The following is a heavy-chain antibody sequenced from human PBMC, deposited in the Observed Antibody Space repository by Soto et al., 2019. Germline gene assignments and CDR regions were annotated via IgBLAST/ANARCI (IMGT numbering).Heavy chain of an antibody. CDR3: ARVGSIAGPLGMDG. V-gene: IGHV3-13*01. J-gene: IGHJ6*04. D-gene: IGHD6-6*01. Sequence: PGGTLRPSCSASGVPLSRYDMHWVRTATGKGLEWVSAIGTAGDTYYPGSVKGRFTISRENAKNSLYLQMNSLRAGDTAVYYCARVGSIAGPLGMDGRGKGHTVIVSS. CDR2: IGTAGDT. CDR1: GVPLSRYD.